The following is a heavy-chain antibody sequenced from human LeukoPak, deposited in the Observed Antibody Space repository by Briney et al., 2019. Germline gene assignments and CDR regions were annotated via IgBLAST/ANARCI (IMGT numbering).Heavy chain of an antibody. CDR3: VRGVSSTNYYFFYMDV. D-gene: IGHD6-13*01. CDR2: VYYSGST. J-gene: IGHJ6*03. Sequence: SETLSLTCTVSGDFITAYYWSWIRQPPGKGLEWIGYVYYSGSTEYNPSLRSRVTISLEMSKHQFSLNLTSVTAADTAIYFCVRGVSSTNYYFFYMDVWGKGTTVTISS. CDR1: GDFITAYY. V-gene: IGHV4-59*12.